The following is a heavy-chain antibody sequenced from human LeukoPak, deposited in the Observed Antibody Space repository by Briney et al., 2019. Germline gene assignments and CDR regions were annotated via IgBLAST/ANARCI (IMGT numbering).Heavy chain of an antibody. Sequence: PSQTLSLTCTVSGGSINNGGHYWSWIRQPPGKGLEWIGEINHSGSTNYNPSLKSRVTISVDTSKNQFSLKLSSVTAADTAVYYCASLPAKQYCILCYGMDVWGQGTTVTVSS. CDR2: INHSGST. J-gene: IGHJ6*02. CDR1: GGSINNGGHY. CDR3: ASLPAKQYCILCYGMDV. V-gene: IGHV4-34*01. D-gene: IGHD2-2*01.